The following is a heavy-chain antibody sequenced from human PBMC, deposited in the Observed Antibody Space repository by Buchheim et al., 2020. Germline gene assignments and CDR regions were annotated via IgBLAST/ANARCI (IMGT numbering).Heavy chain of an antibody. CDR2: IKHDGSEK. CDR3: AREGSYYVWGSYLY. J-gene: IGHJ4*02. CDR1: GFTFKTYE. D-gene: IGHD3-16*02. V-gene: IGHV3-7*01. Sequence: EVQLVESGGGLVQTGGSLRLSCAASGFTFKTYEMNWVRQAPGKGLEWVANIKHDGSEKYYVDSVKGRFTISRDNAKNSLYLQMNSLRAEDTAVYYCAREGSYYVWGSYLYWGQGTL.